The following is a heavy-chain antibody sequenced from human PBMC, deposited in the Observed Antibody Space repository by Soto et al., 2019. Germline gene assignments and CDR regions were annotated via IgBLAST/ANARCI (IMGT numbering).Heavy chain of an antibody. CDR2: INSDGSST. Sequence: GGSLRLSCAASGFTFSSYWMHWVRQAPGKGLVWVSRINSDGSSTSYADSVKGRFTISRDNAKNTLYLQMNSLRAEDTAVYYCARVITFGGVIVLRYYYGMDVWGQGTTVTVSS. V-gene: IGHV3-74*01. CDR3: ARVITFGGVIVLRYYYGMDV. J-gene: IGHJ6*02. CDR1: GFTFSSYW. D-gene: IGHD3-16*02.